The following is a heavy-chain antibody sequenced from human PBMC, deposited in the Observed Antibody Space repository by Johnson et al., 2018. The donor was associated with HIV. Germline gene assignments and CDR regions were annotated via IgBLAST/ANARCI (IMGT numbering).Heavy chain of an antibody. CDR3: ARDVVPAANAFDI. J-gene: IGHJ3*02. Sequence: VQLLESGGGVVRPGGSLRLSCAASGIIFDDYGMSWVRQAPGKGLEWVCGINWNGGSTSYADSVKGRLTISRDNAKNSLYLQMNSLRAEDTAVYYCARDVVPAANAFDIWGKGTMVTVSS. V-gene: IGHV3-20*04. D-gene: IGHD2-2*01. CDR1: GIIFDDYG. CDR2: INWNGGST.